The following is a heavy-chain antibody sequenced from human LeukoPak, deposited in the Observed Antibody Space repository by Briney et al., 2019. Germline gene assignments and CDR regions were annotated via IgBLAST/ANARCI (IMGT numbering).Heavy chain of an antibody. D-gene: IGHD3-10*01. Sequence: QPGGSLRLSCAASGFTFSSYSMNWVRQAPGKGLEWVSYISSSSSTIYYADSVKGRFTISRDNAKNSLYLQMNSLRAEDTAVYYCARVYVGFYGSGSERPGWGQGTLVTVSS. CDR3: ARVYVGFYGSGSERPG. CDR2: ISSSSSTI. J-gene: IGHJ4*02. CDR1: GFTFSSYS. V-gene: IGHV3-48*04.